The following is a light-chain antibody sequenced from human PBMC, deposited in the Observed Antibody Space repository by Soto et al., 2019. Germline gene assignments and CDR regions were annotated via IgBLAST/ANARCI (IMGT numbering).Light chain of an antibody. CDR2: DAS. CDR1: QSVSSH. CDR3: QQRAQWPLT. V-gene: IGKV3-11*01. Sequence: EIVLTQSPATLSLSPGERATLSCRASQSVSSHLAWYQQKPGQAPRLLIYDASNRATGTPDRFSGSGSGTDFTLTISSLEPEDFAVYYCQQRAQWPLTFGGGTKVDIK. J-gene: IGKJ4*01.